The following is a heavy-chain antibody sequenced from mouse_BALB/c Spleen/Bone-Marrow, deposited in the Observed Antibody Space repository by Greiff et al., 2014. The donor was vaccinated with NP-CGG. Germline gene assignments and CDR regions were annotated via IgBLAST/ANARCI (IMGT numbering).Heavy chain of an antibody. Sequence: EVMLVESGGGLVKPGESLKLSCAASGFTFSDYYMYWVRQTPEKRLEWVATISDGGSYTYYPDSVKGRFTISRDNAKNNLYLQMSSLKSEDTAMYYCAREGDGAYWGQGTLVTVSA. CDR3: AREGDGAY. V-gene: IGHV5-4*02. D-gene: IGHD3-3*01. CDR1: GFTFSDYY. J-gene: IGHJ3*01. CDR2: ISDGGSYT.